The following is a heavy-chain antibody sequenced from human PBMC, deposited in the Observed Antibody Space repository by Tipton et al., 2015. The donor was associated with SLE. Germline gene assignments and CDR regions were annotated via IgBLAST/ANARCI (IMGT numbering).Heavy chain of an antibody. CDR1: GGSINNYY. V-gene: IGHV4-59*01. D-gene: IGHD1-1*01. J-gene: IGHJ4*02. CDR2: IFYTGST. Sequence: TLSLTCTVSGGSINNYYWTWIRQPPGKRLEWIGYIFYTGSTNYNPSLKSRVAMSVDMSKNQFSLKLTSVTAADTAVYYCASGNPVMPLWGQGTLVTVSS. CDR3: ASGNPVMPL.